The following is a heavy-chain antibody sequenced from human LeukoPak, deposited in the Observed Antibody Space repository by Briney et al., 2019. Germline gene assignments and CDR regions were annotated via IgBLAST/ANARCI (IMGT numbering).Heavy chain of an antibody. CDR2: IRYVGSNK. J-gene: IGHJ4*02. CDR3: AKWIDAYCGGDCYSWFDY. CDR1: GFTFSSYG. D-gene: IGHD2-21*02. V-gene: IGHV3-30*02. Sequence: GGSLRLSCAASGFTFSSYGMHSVRQAPGKGLEWVAFIRYVGSNKYYADSVKGRFTISRDNSKNTLYLQMNSLRAEDTAVYYCAKWIDAYCGGDCYSWFDYWGQGTLVTVSS.